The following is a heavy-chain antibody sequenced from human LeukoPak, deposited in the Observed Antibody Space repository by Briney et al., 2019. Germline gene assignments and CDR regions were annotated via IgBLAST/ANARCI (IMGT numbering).Heavy chain of an antibody. CDR3: ARDARGPFDY. CDR1: GFTFSSYG. Sequence: GGSLRLSCAASGFTFSSYGMHWVRQAPGKGLEWVAVIWYDGSNKYYADSVKGRFTISRDNSKNTLYLKMNSLSAEDTAVYYCARDARGPFDYWGQGTLVTVSS. V-gene: IGHV3-33*01. J-gene: IGHJ4*02. CDR2: IWYDGSNK. D-gene: IGHD3-10*01.